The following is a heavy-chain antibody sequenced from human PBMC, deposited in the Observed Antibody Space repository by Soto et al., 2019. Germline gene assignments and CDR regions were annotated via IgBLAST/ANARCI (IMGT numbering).Heavy chain of an antibody. Sequence: QVQLVQSGAEVKKTGSSVKVSCKVSEGSFSSYTISWVRQTPGQGLEWMGRIIPILGIANYAQKFQGRVKITADKPTSTAYMELSSLRAEDTAVYDCARDLDIEATTTPAFWGQATLVTVSS. CDR1: EGSFSSYT. D-gene: IGHD5-12*01. V-gene: IGHV1-69*08. CDR3: ARDLDIEATTTPAF. J-gene: IGHJ4*02. CDR2: IIPILGIA.